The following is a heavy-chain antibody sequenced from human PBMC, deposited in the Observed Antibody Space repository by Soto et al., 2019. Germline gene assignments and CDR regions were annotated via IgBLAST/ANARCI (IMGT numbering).Heavy chain of an antibody. Sequence: GGSLRLPCAASGFTFSSYAMSWVRPAPGKGLEWVSAISGSGGSTYYADSVKGRFTISRDNSKNTLYLQMNSLRAEDTAVYYCAKVEGLPYDYWGQGTLVTVPQ. CDR3: AKVEGLPYDY. CDR2: ISGSGGST. J-gene: IGHJ4*02. D-gene: IGHD5-18*01. V-gene: IGHV3-23*01. CDR1: GFTFSSYA.